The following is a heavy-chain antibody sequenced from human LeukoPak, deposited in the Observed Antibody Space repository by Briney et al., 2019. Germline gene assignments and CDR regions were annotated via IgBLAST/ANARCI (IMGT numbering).Heavy chain of an antibody. V-gene: IGHV3-23*01. D-gene: IGHD3-9*01. J-gene: IGHJ4*02. CDR3: AKWGDYDILTGYYDSDY. Sequence: GASPRLSCAASGFTFSNYAMSWVRQAPGKGLEWVSAIVGSGGSTYYADSVKGRFTISRDNPKNTLYLQMNSLRAEDTAVYYCAKWGDYDILTGYYDSDYWGQGTLVTVSS. CDR2: IVGSGGST. CDR1: GFTFSNYA.